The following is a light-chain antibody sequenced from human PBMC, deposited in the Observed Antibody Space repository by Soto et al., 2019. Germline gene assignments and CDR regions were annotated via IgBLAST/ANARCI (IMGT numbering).Light chain of an antibody. CDR3: QQYYSTPSWT. J-gene: IGKJ1*01. CDR2: WAS. Sequence: DIVMTQSPDSLAVSLGERATINCKSSQSVSYSSNNKNFLAWYQQKPGQPPKLLIYWASTRESGVPDRFSGSGSGTDFTLNISSLQAEDVAVYYCQQYYSTPSWTFGQGTKVEIK. CDR1: QSVSYSSNNKNF. V-gene: IGKV4-1*01.